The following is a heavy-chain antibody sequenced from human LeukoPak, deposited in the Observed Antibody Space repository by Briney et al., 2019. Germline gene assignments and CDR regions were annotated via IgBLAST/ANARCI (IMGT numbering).Heavy chain of an antibody. Sequence: PSQTLSLTCAVSGGSISSGGNSWSWIRQPPGKGLEWIGYIYHGGSTYYNPSLKSRVTISVDRSKNQFSLKLSSVTAADTAVYYCAREGNMVRGVNAFDIWGQGTMVTVSS. CDR1: GGSISSGGNS. D-gene: IGHD3-10*01. J-gene: IGHJ3*02. V-gene: IGHV4-30-2*01. CDR2: IYHGGST. CDR3: AREGNMVRGVNAFDI.